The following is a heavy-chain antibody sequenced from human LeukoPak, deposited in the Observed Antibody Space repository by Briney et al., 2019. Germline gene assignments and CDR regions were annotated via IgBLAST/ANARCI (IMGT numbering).Heavy chain of an antibody. V-gene: IGHV3-48*03. CDR3: ARGDGGYYYGMDV. J-gene: IGHJ6*02. CDR2: ISGSGTTV. D-gene: IGHD5-24*01. Sequence: PGGSLRLSSAASGFTFSTYEMNWVRQAPGKGLEWVSYISGSGTTVYYADSVKVRFTISRDNAKNSLFLQINSLRAGDTAVYYCARGDGGYYYGMDVWGQGTTVTVSS. CDR1: GFTFSTYE.